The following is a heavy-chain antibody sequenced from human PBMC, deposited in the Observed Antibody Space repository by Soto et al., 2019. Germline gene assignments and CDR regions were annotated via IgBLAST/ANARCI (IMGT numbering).Heavy chain of an antibody. V-gene: IGHV4-34*01. CDR3: AGTGPTYGFDV. D-gene: IGHD2-8*02. CDR1: GGSFSGYY. J-gene: IGHJ3*01. CDR2: VNHSGST. Sequence: QVQLQQWGAGLLKPSETLSLTCAVYGGSFSGYYWSWIRQPPGKGLEWIGEVNHSGSTPYNSSLKSPVTISEDTASNQFSLRLTSATAADTAVYFCAGTGPTYGFDVWGQGTLVIVSS.